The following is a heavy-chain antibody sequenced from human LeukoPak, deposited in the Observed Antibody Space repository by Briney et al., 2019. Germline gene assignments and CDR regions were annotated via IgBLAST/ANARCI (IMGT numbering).Heavy chain of an antibody. J-gene: IGHJ4*02. CDR3: ARDQYSYAHAAH. Sequence: GGSLRLSCAVHGFIVSNNYISWVRQAPGKGLEWVSVIYSGGTTYYADSVKGRFTISRDNSKNTLHLQMNSMRAEDTAVYYCARDQYSYAHAAHWGQGTLVTVSS. CDR2: IYSGGTT. D-gene: IGHD5-18*01. V-gene: IGHV3-66*01. CDR1: GFIVSNNY.